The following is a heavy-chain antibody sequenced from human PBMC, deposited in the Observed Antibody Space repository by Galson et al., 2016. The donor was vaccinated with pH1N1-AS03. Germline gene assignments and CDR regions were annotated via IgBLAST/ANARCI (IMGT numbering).Heavy chain of an antibody. CDR1: GYGFNGYW. J-gene: IGHJ3*01. V-gene: IGHV5-51*07. D-gene: IGHD3-22*01. CDR2: TFPGDSDT. CDR3: ARPAHYDSSGRDALDV. Sequence: QSGAEVKKPGDSLKISCKSSGYGFNGYWTGWVHQMPGKGLEWMGITFPGDSDTRYSPSFQGQVTISADKSTRTTYLQWRSLKASDTAIYYCARPAHYDSSGRDALDVWGQGTMLIVSS.